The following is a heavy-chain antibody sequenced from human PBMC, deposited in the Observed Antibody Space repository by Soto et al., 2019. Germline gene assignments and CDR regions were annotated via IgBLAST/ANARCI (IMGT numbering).Heavy chain of an antibody. CDR2: ISRYNGKT. D-gene: IGHD6-13*01. V-gene: IGHV1-18*01. CDR1: GYTFISYG. CDR3: ARGGFSTSWLGLLGTGAHGVEIDY. Sequence: QVQLVQSGAEVKKTGASVEVSCKASGYTFISYGISWVRQAPGQGLEWVGWISRYNGKTNYAQKFQGRFTLTTETSTSTAYLALRSLRSDDTAVYYCARGGFSTSWLGLLGTGAHGVEIDYWGQGTLVTVSS. J-gene: IGHJ4*02.